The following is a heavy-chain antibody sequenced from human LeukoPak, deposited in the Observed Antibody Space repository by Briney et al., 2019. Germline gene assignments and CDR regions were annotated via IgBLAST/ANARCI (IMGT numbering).Heavy chain of an antibody. CDR2: IKQDGSEK. J-gene: IGHJ1*01. Sequence: GGSLRLSCAASGFTFSHYWMSWVRQAPGKGLEWVANIKQDGSEKYYVDSVKGRFTISRDNAKNSLYLQMNGLRAEDTAVYYCAADSSGYYWAFWGQGTLVTVSS. D-gene: IGHD3-22*01. V-gene: IGHV3-7*01. CDR1: GFTFSHYW. CDR3: AADSSGYYWAF.